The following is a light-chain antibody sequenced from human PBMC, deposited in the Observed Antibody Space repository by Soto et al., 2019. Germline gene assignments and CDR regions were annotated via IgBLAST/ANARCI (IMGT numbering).Light chain of an antibody. J-gene: IGKJ1*01. V-gene: IGKV1-17*01. CDR2: DAS. CDR3: LQHNHYPWT. CDR1: QGISDD. Sequence: DLQMTQSPSSLSASVGDRVTITCRASQGISDDLAWYQQKPDKAPKRLIYDASTLQSGVPSRFSGSGSGTEFTLTISSLQPEDFATYYCLQHNHYPWTFGQGTKVEIK.